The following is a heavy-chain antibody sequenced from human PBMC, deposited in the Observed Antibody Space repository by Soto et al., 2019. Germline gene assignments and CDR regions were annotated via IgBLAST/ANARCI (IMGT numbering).Heavy chain of an antibody. CDR1: GDSISSDNYY. V-gene: IGHV4-30-4*01. Sequence: PSETLSLTCSVSGDSISSDNYYWSWIRQPPGKVLEWVAHIFNSGYTYYNPSLQSRLTMSLDTSSTHFSLKLSSVTFSYSSVYFXAXGHTLTGYDRTTREYLDYWGQGILVTVSS. J-gene: IGHJ4*02. CDR3: AXGHTLTGYDRTTREYLDY. CDR2: IFNSGYT. D-gene: IGHD3-9*01.